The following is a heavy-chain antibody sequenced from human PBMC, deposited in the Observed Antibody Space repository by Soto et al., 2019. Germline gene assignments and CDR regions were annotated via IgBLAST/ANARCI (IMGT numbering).Heavy chain of an antibody. CDR2: MNPNTGNT. CDR3: ARRKERFGPYYLDY. Sequence: QVQLVQSGAEVKKPGASVKVSCKASGYTFATYDFAWVRQATGQGLEWMGWMNPNTGNTGYAQAFRGRVTMTRNTSITTAYMELSSLRSEDTAVYFCARRKERFGPYYLDYWGQGTLVTVSS. D-gene: IGHD3-10*01. J-gene: IGHJ4*02. V-gene: IGHV1-8*01. CDR1: GYTFATYD.